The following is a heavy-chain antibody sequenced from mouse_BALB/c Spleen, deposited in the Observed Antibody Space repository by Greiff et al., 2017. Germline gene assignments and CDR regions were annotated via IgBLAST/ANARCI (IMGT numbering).Heavy chain of an antibody. J-gene: IGHJ3*01. Sequence: EVKLMESGGGLVKPGGSLKLSCAASGFAFSSYDMSWVRQTPEKRLEWVAYISSGGGSTYYPDTVKGRFTISRDNAKNTLYLQMSSLKSEDTAMYYCARENGSWFAYWGQGTLVTVSA. CDR3: ARENGSWFAY. CDR1: GFAFSSYD. V-gene: IGHV5-12-1*01. CDR2: ISSGGGST.